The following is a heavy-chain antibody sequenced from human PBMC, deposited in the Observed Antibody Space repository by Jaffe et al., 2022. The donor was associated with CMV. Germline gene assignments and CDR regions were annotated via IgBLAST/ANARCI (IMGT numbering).Heavy chain of an antibody. CDR2: ISTGGTI. CDR1: GLTVSDNY. V-gene: IGHV3-53*01. CDR3: ATLDIY. J-gene: IGHJ4*02. D-gene: IGHD1-1*01. Sequence: EVQLVESGGGLIQPGGSLRLSCAASGLTVSDNYMAWVRQAPGKGLEWVSAISTGGTIYYADSVKGRFTISRDRSKNTLNLQMNSLGAEDTAVYYCATLDIYWGQGTLVTVSS.